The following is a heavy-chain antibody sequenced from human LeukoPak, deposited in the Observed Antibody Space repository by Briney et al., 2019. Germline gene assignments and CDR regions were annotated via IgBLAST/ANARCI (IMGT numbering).Heavy chain of an antibody. D-gene: IGHD6-19*01. V-gene: IGHV3-7*01. Sequence: GGSLRLSCAASGFSFSSYWMSWVRQAPGKGLEWVANIKQDGSEKYYVDSVKGRFTVSRDNAKYSLYLQMNNQRAEDTAVYYCARARSGFYFDHWGQGTLVTVSS. CDR2: IKQDGSEK. CDR1: GFSFSSYW. CDR3: ARARSGFYFDH. J-gene: IGHJ4*02.